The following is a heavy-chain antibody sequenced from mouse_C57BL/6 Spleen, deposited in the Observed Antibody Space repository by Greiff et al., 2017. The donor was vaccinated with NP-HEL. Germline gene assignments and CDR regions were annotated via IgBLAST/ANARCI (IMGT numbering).Heavy chain of an antibody. D-gene: IGHD2-2*01. V-gene: IGHV1-66*01. Sequence: VQLQQSGPELVKPGASVKISCKASGYSFTSYYIHWVKQRPGQGLEWIGWIYPGSGNTKYNEKFKGKATLTADTSSSTAYMQLSSLTSEDSAVYYCARGGYGYDGPWFAYWGQGTLVTVSA. CDR1: GYSFTSYY. CDR2: IYPGSGNT. J-gene: IGHJ3*01. CDR3: ARGGYGYDGPWFAY.